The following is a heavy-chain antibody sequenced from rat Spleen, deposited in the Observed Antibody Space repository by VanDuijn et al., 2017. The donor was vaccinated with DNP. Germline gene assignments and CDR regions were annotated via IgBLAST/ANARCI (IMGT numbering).Heavy chain of an antibody. CDR2: MWNGGTT. J-gene: IGHJ2*01. CDR1: GFSLISKS. V-gene: IGHV2-1*01. Sequence: QVQLRESGPVLVQASETLSLTCTVSGFSLISKSVSWVRQPPGKGLEWMGTMWNGGTTDYNPALKSRLSISRDTSESQVFLKMNSLRTEDTAIYFCTRTGSYKSGYYFDYWGQGVMVTASS. CDR3: TRTGSYKSGYYFDY. D-gene: IGHD4-3*01.